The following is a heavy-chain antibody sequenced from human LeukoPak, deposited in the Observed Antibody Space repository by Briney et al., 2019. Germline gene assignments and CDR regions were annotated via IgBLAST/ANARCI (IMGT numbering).Heavy chain of an antibody. D-gene: IGHD3-3*01. CDR2: IYYSGNT. CDR1: GGPISSNY. V-gene: IGHV4-59*01. J-gene: IGHJ4*02. CDR3: ARDAARYYDFWSGYPDY. Sequence: SETLSLTCTVSGGPISSNYWSWIRQPPGKGLEWIGYIYYSGNTDYSPSLKSRVTISVDTSKKQFSLKLRSVTAADTAVYYCARDAARYYDFWSGYPDYWGQGTLVTVSS.